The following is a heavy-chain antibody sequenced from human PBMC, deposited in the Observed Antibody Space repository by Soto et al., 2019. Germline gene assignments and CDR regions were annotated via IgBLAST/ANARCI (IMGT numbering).Heavy chain of an antibody. V-gene: IGHV1-18*01. CDR3: ARERGSTSCFFCYYGMDV. Sequence: QVQLVQSGAEVKKPGASVKVSCKASGYTFTSYGISWVRQAPGQGLEWMGWISAYNGNTNYAQKLQGRVTMTTDTSTSTPYMELRSLRSDDTAVYYCARERGSTSCFFCYYGMDVWGQGTTVTVSS. CDR1: GYTFTSYG. J-gene: IGHJ6*02. CDR2: ISAYNGNT. D-gene: IGHD2-2*01.